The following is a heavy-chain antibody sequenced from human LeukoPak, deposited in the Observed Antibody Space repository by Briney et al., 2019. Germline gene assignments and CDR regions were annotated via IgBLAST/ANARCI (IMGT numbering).Heavy chain of an antibody. V-gene: IGHV3-30-3*01. J-gene: IGHJ6*02. CDR1: GFTFSSYA. D-gene: IGHD3-10*01. Sequence: GGSLRLSCAASGFTFSSYAMHWVRQAPGKGLEWVAVISYDGSNKYYADSVKGRFTISRDNSKNTLYLQMNNLRAEDTAVYYCARGELLWFGGLFVAPRYYYGMDVWGQGTTVTVSS. CDR2: ISYDGSNK. CDR3: ARGELLWFGGLFVAPRYYYGMDV.